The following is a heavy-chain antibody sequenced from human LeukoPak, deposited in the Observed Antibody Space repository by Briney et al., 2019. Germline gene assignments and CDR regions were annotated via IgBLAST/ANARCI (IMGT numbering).Heavy chain of an antibody. CDR2: IRYDGSNK. V-gene: IGHV3-30*02. D-gene: IGHD3-3*01. CDR3: ANQNPDFWSGYYYF. CDR1: GFTFSNHG. Sequence: PGGSLRLSCAASGFTFSNHGMHWVRQAPGKGLEWVAFIRYDGSNKYYADSVKGRFTISRDNSKNTLYLQMNSLRAEDTAVYYCANQNPDFWSGYYYFWGQGTLVTISS. J-gene: IGHJ4*02.